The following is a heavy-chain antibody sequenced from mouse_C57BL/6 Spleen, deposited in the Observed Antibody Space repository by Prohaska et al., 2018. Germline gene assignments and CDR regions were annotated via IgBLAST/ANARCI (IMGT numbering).Heavy chain of an antibody. J-gene: IGHJ4*01. CDR3: ARGHGNSYYYAMDY. CDR2: IDPSYSYT. Sequence: EIDPSYSYTNYNQKFNVKATLTVDTSSSTAYMQLSSLTSEDSAVYCCARGHGNSYYYAMDYWGQGTSVTVSS. D-gene: IGHD1-1*01. V-gene: IGHV1-50*01.